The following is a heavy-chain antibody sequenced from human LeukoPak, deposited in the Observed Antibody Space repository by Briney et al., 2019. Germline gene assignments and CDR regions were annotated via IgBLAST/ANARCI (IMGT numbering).Heavy chain of an antibody. J-gene: IGHJ6*03. CDR3: ARGPRSVYYDFWSGYLNYYYYYYMDV. V-gene: IGHV4-39*07. D-gene: IGHD3-3*01. CDR1: GGSISSSSDY. CDR2: INHSGST. Sequence: SETLSPTCTVSGGSISSSSDYWGWIRQAPGKGLEWIGEINHSGSTNYNPSLKSRVTISVDTSKNQFSLKLRSVTAADTAVYYCARGPRSVYYDFWSGYLNYYYYYYMDVWGKGTTVTVSS.